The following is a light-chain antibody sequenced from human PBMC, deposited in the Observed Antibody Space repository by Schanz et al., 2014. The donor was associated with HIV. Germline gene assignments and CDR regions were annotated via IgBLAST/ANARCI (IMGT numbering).Light chain of an antibody. V-gene: IGLV2-11*01. CDR3: CSFAGTIGV. CDR2: GVT. Sequence: QSALTQPRSVSGSPGQSVAISCTGTRSDVGGYDHVSWYQQHPGKAPKLMIYGVTKRPSGVPDRFSGSKSGNTASLTISGLQAEDEADYFCCSFAGTIGVFGGGTKLTVL. J-gene: IGLJ3*02. CDR1: RSDVGGYDH.